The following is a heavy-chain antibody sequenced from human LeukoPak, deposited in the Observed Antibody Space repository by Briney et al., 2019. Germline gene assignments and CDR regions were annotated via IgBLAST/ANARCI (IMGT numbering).Heavy chain of an antibody. CDR2: INHSGST. CDR1: GGSFSGYY. Sequence: SETLSLTCAVYGGSFSGYYWSWIRQPPGKGLEWIGEINHSGSTNYNPSLKSRVTISVDTSKNQFSLKLSSVTAADTAVYYCARGYQLLKKAFDIWGQGTMVTVSS. V-gene: IGHV4-34*01. D-gene: IGHD2-2*01. CDR3: ARGYQLLKKAFDI. J-gene: IGHJ3*02.